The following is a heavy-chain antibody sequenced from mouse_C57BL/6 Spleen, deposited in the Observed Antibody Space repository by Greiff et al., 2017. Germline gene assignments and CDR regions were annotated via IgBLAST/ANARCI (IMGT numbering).Heavy chain of an antibody. D-gene: IGHD1-1*01. CDR2: ISSGSSTI. CDR1: GFTFSDYG. Sequence: EVQVVESGGGLVKPGGSLKLSCAASGFTFSDYGMHWVRQAPEKGLEWVAYISSGSSTIYYADTVKGRVTISRDNAKNTLFLQMTSLRSEDTAMYYGARPGNYYGSPWFAYWGQGTLDTVSA. V-gene: IGHV5-17*01. CDR3: ARPGNYYGSPWFAY. J-gene: IGHJ3*01.